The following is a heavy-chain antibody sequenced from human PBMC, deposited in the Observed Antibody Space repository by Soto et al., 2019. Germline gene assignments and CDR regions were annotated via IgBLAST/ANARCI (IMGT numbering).Heavy chain of an antibody. J-gene: IGHJ4*02. CDR1: GYPFTSYY. CDR3: ATYSYAFGVDY. Sequence: GXPVKVACTASGYPFTSYYMHWVRQSPGQGLEWMGIINPSGGSTSYAQKFQGRVTMTRDTSTSTVYMELSSLRSEDTAVYYCATYSYAFGVDYWGQRTLVTVSS. D-gene: IGHD5-18*01. CDR2: INPSGGST. V-gene: IGHV1-46*01.